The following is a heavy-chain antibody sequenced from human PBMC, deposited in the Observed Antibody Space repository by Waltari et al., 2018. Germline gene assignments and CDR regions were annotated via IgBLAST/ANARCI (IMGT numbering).Heavy chain of an antibody. V-gene: IGHV4-34*01. Sequence: QVQLQQWGAGLLKPSETLSLTCAVYGGSFSGYYWSWIRQPPGKGLEWIGESNHSGSTSDTPSLKSRVTISVDTSKNQFSLKLRSVTAADTAVYYCARITIFGVVIRGDAFDIWGQGTMVTVSS. J-gene: IGHJ3*02. CDR2: SNHSGST. CDR3: ARITIFGVVIRGDAFDI. D-gene: IGHD3-3*01. CDR1: GGSFSGYY.